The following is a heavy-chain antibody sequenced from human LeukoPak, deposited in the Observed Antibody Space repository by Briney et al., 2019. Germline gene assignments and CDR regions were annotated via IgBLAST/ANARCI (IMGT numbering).Heavy chain of an antibody. CDR1: GFTVSSYD. Sequence: AGWSLLLSFAASGFTVSSYDRHWGRPAPGKGVEWVSVIGAGGDTYYPGSVKGRFTISRENAKNSLYLQMNSLRAEDTAFYYCAGEPSSSTDWYDWYLDLWGRGTLVTVSS. CDR2: IGAGGDT. V-gene: IGHV3-13*01. D-gene: IGHD3-9*01. J-gene: IGHJ2*01. CDR3: AGEPSSSTDWYDWYLDL.